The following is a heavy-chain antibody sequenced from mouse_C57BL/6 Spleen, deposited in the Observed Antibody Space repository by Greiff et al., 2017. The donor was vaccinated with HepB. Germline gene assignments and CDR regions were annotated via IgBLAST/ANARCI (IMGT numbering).Heavy chain of an antibody. V-gene: IGHV1-82*01. Sequence: VKLQESGPELVKPGASVKISCKASGYAFSSSWMNWVKQRPGKGLEWIGRIYPGDGDTNYNGKFKGKATLTADKSSSTAYMQLSSLTSEDSAVYFCARWDSNYLSYAMDYWGQGTSVTVSS. D-gene: IGHD2-5*01. CDR1: GYAFSSSW. J-gene: IGHJ4*01. CDR3: ARWDSNYLSYAMDY. CDR2: IYPGDGDT.